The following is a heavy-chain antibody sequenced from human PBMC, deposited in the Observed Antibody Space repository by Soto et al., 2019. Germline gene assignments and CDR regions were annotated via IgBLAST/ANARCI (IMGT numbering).Heavy chain of an antibody. Sequence: QVQLVQSGAEVKKPGSSVKVSCKASGGTFSSHGITWVRQGPGQGLEWMGGIIPMFGTPKYAQRFQGRVSITADKSTTTAYMELSSLRSEDTAVYYCAIGSVVVMGAATGGLIYWGQGALVTVSS. CDR3: AIGSVVVMGAATGGLIY. CDR2: IIPMFGTP. D-gene: IGHD2-21*01. J-gene: IGHJ4*02. CDR1: GGTFSSHG. V-gene: IGHV1-69*06.